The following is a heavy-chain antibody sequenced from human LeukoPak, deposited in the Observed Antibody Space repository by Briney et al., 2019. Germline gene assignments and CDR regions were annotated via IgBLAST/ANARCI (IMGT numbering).Heavy chain of an antibody. D-gene: IGHD1-26*01. V-gene: IGHV3-21*04. Sequence: PGASLRLSCAASGFTFSGYSMNWVRQAPGKGLEWVSCISSSNNYIYYTESVKGRFTISRDNSTNSLYLQMNSLRAEDTAVYYCASADIVESNDEFDIRGQGTKATVSS. CDR1: GFTFSGYS. J-gene: IGHJ3*02. CDR3: ASADIVESNDEFDI. CDR2: ISSSNNYI.